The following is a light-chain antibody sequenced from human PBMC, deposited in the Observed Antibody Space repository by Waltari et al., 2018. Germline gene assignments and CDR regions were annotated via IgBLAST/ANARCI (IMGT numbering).Light chain of an antibody. Sequence: IQMTQSPSSLSAFVGDRVTIACRASQVINNDLHWYQHKPGKAPRLLIFGASSLQSGVPSRFSGSRSGTDFTLTISSLQPEDCATYYCLQDYNLPLAFGGGTKVEIK. CDR3: LQDYNLPLA. CDR1: QVINND. CDR2: GAS. J-gene: IGKJ4*01. V-gene: IGKV1-6*01.